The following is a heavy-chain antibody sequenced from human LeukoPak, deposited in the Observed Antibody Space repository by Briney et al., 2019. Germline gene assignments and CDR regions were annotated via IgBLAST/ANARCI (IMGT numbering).Heavy chain of an antibody. Sequence: PSETLSLTCSVSGGSIHNYHWSWIRQPPGRGLEWIGYIYYSGSTYYNPSLKSRVTISVDTSKNQFSLKLSSVTAADTAVYYCARLSPRDAFDIWGQGTMVTVSS. CDR2: IYYSGST. CDR1: GGSIHNYH. J-gene: IGHJ3*02. V-gene: IGHV4-59*04. CDR3: ARLSPRDAFDI.